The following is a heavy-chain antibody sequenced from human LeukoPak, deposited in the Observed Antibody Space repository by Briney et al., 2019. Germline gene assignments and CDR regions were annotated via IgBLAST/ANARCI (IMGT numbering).Heavy chain of an antibody. D-gene: IGHD3-10*01. J-gene: IGHJ4*02. CDR3: ARTRYYYNSRSYGAPYYFDY. V-gene: IGHV4-39*07. Sequence: PSETLPLTCTVSGGSISSSSYYWGWTRQPPGKGLEWIGTIYYSGTTYYNPSLKSRVTISIDTSKNQFSLKLRSVTAADTAVYYCARTRYYYNSRSYGAPYYFDYWGQGTLVTVSS. CDR1: GGSISSSSYY. CDR2: IYYSGTT.